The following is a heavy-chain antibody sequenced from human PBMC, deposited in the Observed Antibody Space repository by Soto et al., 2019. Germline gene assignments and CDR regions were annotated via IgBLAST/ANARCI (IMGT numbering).Heavy chain of an antibody. CDR1: GGSISSSSYY. CDR3: ARHWKDIVLVPAAMRGVWDY. J-gene: IGHJ4*02. CDR2: IYYSGST. Sequence: QLQLQESGPGLVKPSETLSLTCTVSGGSISSSSYYWGWIRQPPGKGLEWIGSIYYSGSTYYNPSLKSRVTISVDTSKNQFSLKLSSVTAADTAVYYCARHWKDIVLVPAAMRGVWDYWGQGTLVTVSS. V-gene: IGHV4-39*01. D-gene: IGHD2-2*01.